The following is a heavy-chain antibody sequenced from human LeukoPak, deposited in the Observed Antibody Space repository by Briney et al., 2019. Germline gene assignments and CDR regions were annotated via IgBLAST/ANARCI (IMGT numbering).Heavy chain of an antibody. J-gene: IGHJ4*02. CDR2: LHPDGSHQ. CDR1: GFTFSTYF. CDR3: AREIGGLGYDH. V-gene: IGHV3-7*01. D-gene: IGHD2/OR15-2a*01. Sequence: PGGSLRLSCAASGFTFSTYFMSWVRQAPGKGLEWVANLHPDGSHQYYVDSVRGRFTISRDNAKNSLYLQMNSLRAEDTAVYYCAREIGGLGYDHWGQGVLVTVSS.